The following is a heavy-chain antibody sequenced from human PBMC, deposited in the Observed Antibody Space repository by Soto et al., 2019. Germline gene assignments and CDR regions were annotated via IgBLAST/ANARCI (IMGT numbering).Heavy chain of an antibody. CDR2: IYHSGST. CDR3: ARASSGYYFPHYYYYGMDV. Sequence: QVQLQESGPGLVKPSGTLSLTCAVSGGSISSSNWWSWVRQPPGKGLEWIGEIYHSGSTNYNPSLKSRVPISADKSKNQFYLKLSSVTAADTAVYYCARASSGYYFPHYYYYGMDVWGQGTTVTVSS. V-gene: IGHV4-4*02. CDR1: GGSISSSNW. J-gene: IGHJ6*02. D-gene: IGHD3-22*01.